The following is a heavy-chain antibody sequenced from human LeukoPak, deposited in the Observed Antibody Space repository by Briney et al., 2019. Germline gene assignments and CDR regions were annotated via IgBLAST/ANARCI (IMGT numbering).Heavy chain of an antibody. CDR3: ARDSGRGGYSYGPRDY. CDR2: ISSSSDYI. D-gene: IGHD5-18*01. V-gene: IGHV3-21*01. Sequence: GGSLRLSCAASGFIFSNYHMDWVRQAPGKGLEWVSFISSSSDYISYADSVKGRFTISRDNAKNSLYLQMNSLRAEDTAVYYCARDSGRGGYSYGPRDYWGQGTLVTVSS. CDR1: GFIFSNYH. J-gene: IGHJ4*02.